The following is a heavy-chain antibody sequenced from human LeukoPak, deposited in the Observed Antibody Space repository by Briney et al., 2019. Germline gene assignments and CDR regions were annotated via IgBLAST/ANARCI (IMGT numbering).Heavy chain of an antibody. CDR1: GGSISNYY. CDR3: ARGSASDSTSYDY. Sequence: SETLSLTCTVSGGSISNYYWSWIRQPPGKGLEWIGYIYYSGSTNYNPSLKSRVTISVDTSKNQVSLMLNSVTAADTAVYYCARGSASDSTSYDYWGQGTLVTVSS. D-gene: IGHD2-2*01. V-gene: IGHV4-59*01. J-gene: IGHJ4*02. CDR2: IYYSGST.